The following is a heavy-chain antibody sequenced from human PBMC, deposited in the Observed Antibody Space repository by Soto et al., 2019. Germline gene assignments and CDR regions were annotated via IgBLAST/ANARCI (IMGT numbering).Heavy chain of an antibody. J-gene: IGHJ4*02. Sequence: ASVKGSCKASGYRFTIYDSSWVRHATRQGLEWMGWINPNTGYTDYAQKFQDRVTMTGNTSITTAYMELSSLRSEDTAVYYCVRGRVMITFGVVIVIDYWGQGSPVTVSS. CDR2: INPNTGYT. CDR3: VRGRVMITFGVVIVIDY. D-gene: IGHD3-16*02. CDR1: GYRFTIYD. V-gene: IGHV1-8*01.